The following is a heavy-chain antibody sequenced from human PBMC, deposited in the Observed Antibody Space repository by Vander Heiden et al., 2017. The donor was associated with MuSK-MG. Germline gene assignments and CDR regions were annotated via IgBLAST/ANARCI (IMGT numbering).Heavy chain of an antibody. CDR3: ARETYVGAASY. CDR1: GYIFTSYG. D-gene: IGHD3-16*01. Sequence: QVQLVQSGAEVKKPGASVKVSCKASGYIFTSYGMTWVRQAPGQGLEWIGWISPYNGNTNYAQKFQGRVTLTTDTSTSTAYRELPSLRSDDTAVYFCARETYVGAASYWGHGTLVPVSS. V-gene: IGHV1-18*01. CDR2: ISPYNGNT. J-gene: IGHJ4*01.